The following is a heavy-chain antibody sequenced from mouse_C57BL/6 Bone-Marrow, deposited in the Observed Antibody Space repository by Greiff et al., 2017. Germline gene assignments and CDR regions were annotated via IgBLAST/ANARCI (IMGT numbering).Heavy chain of an antibody. V-gene: IGHV1-19*01. D-gene: IGHD2-1*01. CDR3: ASIYYVLFDY. Sequence: VQLQQSGPVLVKPGASVKMSCKASGYTFTDYYMNWVKQSHGKSLEWIGVINPYNGGTSYNQKFKGKATLTVDKSSSTAYMELHSLTSEDSAVYYCASIYYVLFDYWGQGTTLTVSS. CDR2: INPYNGGT. CDR1: GYTFTDYY. J-gene: IGHJ2*01.